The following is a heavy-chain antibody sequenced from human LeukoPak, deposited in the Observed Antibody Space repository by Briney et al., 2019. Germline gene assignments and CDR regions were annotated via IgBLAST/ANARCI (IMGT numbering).Heavy chain of an antibody. CDR3: VRGRNNNYYDDSGYSPY. CDR1: GFTFSSFD. J-gene: IGHJ4*02. CDR2: IGTLLDT. D-gene: IGHD3-22*01. Sequence: PGGSLRLSCAASGFTFSSFDMHWVRQAPGKGLEWVSGIGTLLDTDYPDSLKGRFTISRENAKNSAFLQMNNVRAGDTAVYYCVRGRNNNYYDDSGYSPYWGQGTLVTVSS. V-gene: IGHV3-13*01.